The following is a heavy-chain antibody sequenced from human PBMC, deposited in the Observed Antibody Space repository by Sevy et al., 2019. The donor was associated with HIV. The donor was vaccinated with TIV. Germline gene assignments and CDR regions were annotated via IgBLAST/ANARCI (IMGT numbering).Heavy chain of an antibody. CDR1: GFTFSSYG. J-gene: IGHJ4*02. V-gene: IGHV3-33*06. D-gene: IGHD3-22*01. Sequence: GGSLRLSCAASGFTFSSYGMHWVRQAPGKGLEWVAVIWYDGSNKYYSDSVKGRFTISRDNCKNTLYLQMNSLRAEDTAVYYCAKEKAEPTYYYDSSGGGEFDYWGQGTLVTVSS. CDR3: AKEKAEPTYYYDSSGGGEFDY. CDR2: IWYDGSNK.